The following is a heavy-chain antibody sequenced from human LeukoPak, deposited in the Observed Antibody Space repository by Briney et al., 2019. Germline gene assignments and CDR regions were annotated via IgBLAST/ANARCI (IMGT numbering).Heavy chain of an antibody. CDR2: INPNSGGT. D-gene: IGHD3-9*01. CDR3: ARDPADILTGYYGEAFDY. J-gene: IGHJ4*02. Sequence: GASVKASCKASGYTFTGYYMHWVRQAPGQGLEWMGWINPNSGGTNYAQKLQGRVTMTTDTSTSTAYMELRSLRSDDTAVYYCARDPADILTGYYGEAFDYWGQGTLVTVSS. V-gene: IGHV1-2*02. CDR1: GYTFTGYY.